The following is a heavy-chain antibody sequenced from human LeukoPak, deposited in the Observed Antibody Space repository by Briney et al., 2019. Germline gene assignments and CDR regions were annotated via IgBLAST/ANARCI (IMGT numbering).Heavy chain of an antibody. CDR1: GGTFSSYA. D-gene: IGHD6-19*01. V-gene: IGHV1-69*04. Sequence: SVKVSCKASGGTFSSYAISWVRQAPGQGLEWMGRIIPILGIANYAQKFQGRVTITADKSTSTAYMELSSLRSEDTAVYYCARPGVAVAGTFDYWGQGTLVTVSS. J-gene: IGHJ4*02. CDR3: ARPGVAVAGTFDY. CDR2: IIPILGIA.